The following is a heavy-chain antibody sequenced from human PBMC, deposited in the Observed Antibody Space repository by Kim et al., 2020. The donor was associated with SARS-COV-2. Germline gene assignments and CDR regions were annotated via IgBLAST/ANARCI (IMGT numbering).Heavy chain of an antibody. D-gene: IGHD3-3*01. J-gene: IGHJ3*02. V-gene: IGHV4-38-2*02. CDR3: AGEFGVDIDAFDI. Sequence: SETLSLTCTVSGYSISSGYYWGWIRQPPGKGLEWIGSIYHSGSTYYNPSLKSRVTISVDTSKNQFSLKLSSVTAADTAVYYCAGEFGVDIDAFDIWGQGTMVTVSS. CDR1: GYSISSGYY. CDR2: IYHSGST.